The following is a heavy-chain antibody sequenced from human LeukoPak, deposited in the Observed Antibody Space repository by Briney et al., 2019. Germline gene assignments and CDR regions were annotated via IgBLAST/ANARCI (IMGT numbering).Heavy chain of an antibody. V-gene: IGHV4-59*01. CDR3: ARDRWEGYDILTGNFYHYGMDV. CDR1: GCSISTYY. CDR2: VYYTGST. D-gene: IGHD3-9*01. Sequence: PSETLSLTCTVSGCSISTYYWTWIRQPPGKGLEWIWHVYYTGSTDYNPSLKSRVTISVETSKNQFSLHLTSVNAAATAVYYCARDRWEGYDILTGNFYHYGMDVWGQGTTVTVSS. J-gene: IGHJ6*02.